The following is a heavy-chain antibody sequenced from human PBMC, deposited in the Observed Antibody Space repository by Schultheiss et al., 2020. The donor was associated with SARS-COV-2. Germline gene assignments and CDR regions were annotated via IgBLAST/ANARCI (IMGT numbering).Heavy chain of an antibody. CDR1: GFTFSSYG. J-gene: IGHJ4*02. V-gene: IGHV3-30*03. Sequence: GGSLRLSCAASGFTFSSYGMHWVRQAPGKGLEWVAVISYDGSNKYYADSVKGRFTISRDNSKNTLYLQMNSLKTEDTAVYYCTTTFTSSGYYGSPFDYWGQGTLVTVSS. CDR3: TTTFTSSGYYGSPFDY. CDR2: ISYDGSNK. D-gene: IGHD3-22*01.